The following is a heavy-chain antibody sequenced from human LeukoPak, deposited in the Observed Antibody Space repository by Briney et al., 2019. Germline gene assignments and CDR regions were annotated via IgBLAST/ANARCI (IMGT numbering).Heavy chain of an antibody. J-gene: IGHJ4*02. CDR2: IHHDGRI. Sequence: SETLSLTCDVSGGSIDSTNWWNWVRQPPGKGLEWIGEIHHDGRINYNPSLKSRVTISVDTSKNQFSLKLSSVTAADTAVYYCARGPSPYYDILTGYSQYYFDYWGQGTLVTVSS. D-gene: IGHD3-9*01. CDR3: ARGPSPYYDILTGYSQYYFDY. CDR1: GGSIDSTNW. V-gene: IGHV4/OR15-8*01.